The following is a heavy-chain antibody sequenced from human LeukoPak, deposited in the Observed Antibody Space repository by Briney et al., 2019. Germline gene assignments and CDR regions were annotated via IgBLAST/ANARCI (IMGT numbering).Heavy chain of an antibody. CDR1: GYTFTSYG. V-gene: IGHV1-18*01. D-gene: IGHD3-10*01. Sequence: ASVKVSCKASGYTFTSYGISWVRQAPGQGLEWMGWISAYNGNTNYAQKLQGRVTMTTDTSTSTAYMELRSLRSDDTAVYYCARVATYYGSGSYYSISFDYWGQGTLVTVSS. CDR2: ISAYNGNT. CDR3: ARVATYYGSGSYYSISFDY. J-gene: IGHJ4*02.